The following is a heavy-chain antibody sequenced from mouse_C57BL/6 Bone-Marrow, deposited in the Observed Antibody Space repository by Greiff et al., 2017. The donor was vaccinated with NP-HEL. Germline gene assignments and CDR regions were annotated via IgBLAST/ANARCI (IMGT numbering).Heavy chain of an antibody. CDR1: GFSLTSYG. CDR3: ARTTAQATYAMDY. D-gene: IGHD3-2*02. J-gene: IGHJ4*01. V-gene: IGHV2-6*03. CDR2: IWSDGST. Sequence: VKLMESGPGLVAPSQSLSITCTVSGFSLTSYGVHWVRQPPGKGLEWLVVIWSDGSTTYNSALKSRQSISKDNSKSQVFLKMNSLQTDDTAMYYCARTTAQATYAMDYWGQGTSVTVSS.